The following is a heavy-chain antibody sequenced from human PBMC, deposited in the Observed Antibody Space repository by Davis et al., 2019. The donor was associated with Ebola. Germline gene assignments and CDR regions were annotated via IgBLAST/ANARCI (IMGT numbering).Heavy chain of an antibody. CDR1: GFTFSSYA. CDR2: ISGSGGST. Sequence: GESLKISCAASGFTFSSYAMSWVRQAPGKGLEWVSAISGSGGSTYYADSVKGRFTISRDNSKNTLYLQMNSLRAEDTAVYYCAKGGLHIVVVIATHWYFDLWGRGTLVTVSS. D-gene: IGHD2-21*01. CDR3: AKGGLHIVVVIATHWYFDL. V-gene: IGHV3-23*01. J-gene: IGHJ2*01.